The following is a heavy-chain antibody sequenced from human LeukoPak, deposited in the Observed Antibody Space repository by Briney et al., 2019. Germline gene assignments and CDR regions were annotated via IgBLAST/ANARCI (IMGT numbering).Heavy chain of an antibody. V-gene: IGHV3-9*01. CDR2: ISWNSGSI. D-gene: IGHD2-2*01. CDR3: ARDWYYAIDY. Sequence: PGRSLRLSCAASGFTFDDYAMHWVRQAPGKGLEWVSGISWNSGSIGYADSVKGRFTISRDNAKNTLYLQMNSLRVDDTAVYYCARDWYYAIDYWGQGTLVTVSS. J-gene: IGHJ4*02. CDR1: GFTFDDYA.